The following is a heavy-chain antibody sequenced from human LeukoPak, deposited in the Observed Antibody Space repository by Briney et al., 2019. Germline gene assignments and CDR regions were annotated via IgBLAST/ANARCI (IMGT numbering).Heavy chain of an antibody. CDR1: GYTFTSYA. CDR3: ARIVTFEYYFDY. Sequence: ASVKVSCKASGYTFTSYAMHWVRQAPGQRLEWMGWINAGNGNTKYSQKFQGRVTTTRDTSASTAYMELSSLRSEDTAVYYCARIVTFEYYFDYWGQGTLVTVSS. D-gene: IGHD1-14*01. V-gene: IGHV1-3*01. CDR2: INAGNGNT. J-gene: IGHJ4*02.